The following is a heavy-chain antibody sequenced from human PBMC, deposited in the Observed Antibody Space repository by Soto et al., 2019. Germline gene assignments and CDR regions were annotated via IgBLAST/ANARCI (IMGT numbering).Heavy chain of an antibody. CDR3: ARGEQYSGRIFDY. J-gene: IGHJ4*01. CDR1: GDSVSSSSAG. Sequence: PSQTLSLTCAITGDSVSSSSAGGSWVRQSPSRGLEWLGRTYYRSKWYYEYAVSVRGRITINPDTSKNQYSLQLNSVTPEDTDVYFCARGEQYSGRIFDYWGQGTLVTVSS. D-gene: IGHD5-12*01. V-gene: IGHV6-1*01. CDR2: TYYRSKWYY.